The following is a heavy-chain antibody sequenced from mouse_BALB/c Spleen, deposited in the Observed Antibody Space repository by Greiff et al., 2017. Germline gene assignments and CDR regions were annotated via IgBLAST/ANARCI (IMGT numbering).Heavy chain of an antibody. J-gene: IGHJ2*01. CDR1: GFTFSSYT. CDR2: ISNGGGST. V-gene: IGHV5-12-2*01. CDR3: ARHGGYYFDY. Sequence: DVHLVESGGGLVQPGGSLKLSCAASGFTFSSYTMSWVRQTPEKRLEWVAYISNGGGSTYYPDTVKGRFTISRDNAKNTLYLQMSSLKSEDTAMYYCARHGGYYFDYWGQGTTLTVSS.